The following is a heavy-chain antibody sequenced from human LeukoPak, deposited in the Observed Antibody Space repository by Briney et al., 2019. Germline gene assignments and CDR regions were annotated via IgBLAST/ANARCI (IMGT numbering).Heavy chain of an antibody. CDR3: ARQWLVSPLFDY. CDR1: GGSISSYY. V-gene: IGHV4-34*01. D-gene: IGHD6-19*01. Sequence: MTSETLSLTCTVSGGSISSYYWTWIRQPPGKGLEWIGEINHSGSTNYNPSLRSRVTVSVHTSKNQLSLKLSSVTAADTAVYYCARQWLVSPLFDYWGQGTLVTVSS. CDR2: INHSGST. J-gene: IGHJ4*02.